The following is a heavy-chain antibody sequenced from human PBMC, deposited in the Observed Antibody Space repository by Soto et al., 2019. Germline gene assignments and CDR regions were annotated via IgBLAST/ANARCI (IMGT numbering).Heavy chain of an antibody. CDR3: ATELIAKYGMDV. CDR1: GFTVSGNY. CDR2: IYTDDNI. D-gene: IGHD2-21*01. V-gene: IGHV3-53*01. J-gene: IGHJ6*02. Sequence: EVQLVESGGGLVQPGGSLRLSCAASGFTVSGNYVTWVRQAPGKGLEWVSVIYTDDNIYYADSVTGRFTISRDNSKNTFYLQMNRLRVEDTAVYYCATELIAKYGMDVWGHGTTVTVSS.